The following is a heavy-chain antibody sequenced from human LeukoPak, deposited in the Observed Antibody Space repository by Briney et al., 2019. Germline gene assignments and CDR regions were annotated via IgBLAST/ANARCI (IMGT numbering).Heavy chain of an antibody. Sequence: GVSLRFSCAASGFTFSDYGMHWVRQAPGKGLEWVALIRYDGSNEYYADSVKGRFTISRDSSKSTLYLQMNSLRAEDTAVYYCAKELTVGTTSKNLDYWGQGTLVTVSS. CDR3: AKELTVGTTSKNLDY. J-gene: IGHJ4*02. CDR1: GFTFSDYG. V-gene: IGHV3-30*02. D-gene: IGHD1-26*01. CDR2: IRYDGSNE.